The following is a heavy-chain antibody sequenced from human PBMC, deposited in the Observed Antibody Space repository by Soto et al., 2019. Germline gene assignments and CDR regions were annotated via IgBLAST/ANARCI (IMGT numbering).Heavy chain of an antibody. CDR1: GFTFSSYA. V-gene: IGHV3-23*01. J-gene: IGHJ6*03. Sequence: GGSLRLSCAASGFTFSSYAMSWVRQAPGKGLEWVSAISGSGGSTYYADSVKGRFTISRDNSKNTLYLQMNSPRAEDTAVYYCAKDLSSSWYTYYMDVWGKGTTVTVSS. CDR2: ISGSGGST. D-gene: IGHD6-13*01. CDR3: AKDLSSSWYTYYMDV.